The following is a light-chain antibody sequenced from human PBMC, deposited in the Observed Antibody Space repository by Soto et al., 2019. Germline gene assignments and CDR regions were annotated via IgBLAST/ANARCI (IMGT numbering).Light chain of an antibody. V-gene: IGLV2-14*01. Sequence: QSALTQPASVSGCPGQSIAISCTGTSSDVGAYNYVSWYQQPPGKAPKLMIYDVSNRPSGVSDRFSGSKSGNTASLTISGLQTEDEADYYCKSYTTTSTYVFGTRTKLTVL. CDR3: KSYTTTSTYV. CDR2: DVS. J-gene: IGLJ1*01. CDR1: SSDVGAYNY.